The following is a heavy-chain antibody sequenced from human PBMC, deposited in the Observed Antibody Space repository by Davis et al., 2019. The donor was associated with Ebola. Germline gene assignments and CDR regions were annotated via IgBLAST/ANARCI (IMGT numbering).Heavy chain of an antibody. D-gene: IGHD2-15*01. CDR3: AVGYCSGGSCRDAFDI. Sequence: ASVKVSCKASGYTFTGYYMHWVRQAPGQGLEWMGWINPNSGGTNYAQKFQGWVTMTRDTSISTAYMELSRLRSDDTAVYYCAVGYCSGGSCRDAFDIWGQRTMVTVSS. V-gene: IGHV1-2*04. CDR2: INPNSGGT. CDR1: GYTFTGYY. J-gene: IGHJ3*02.